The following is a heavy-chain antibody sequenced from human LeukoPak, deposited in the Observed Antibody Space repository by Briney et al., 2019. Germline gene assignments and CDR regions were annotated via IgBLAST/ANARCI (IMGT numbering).Heavy chain of an antibody. CDR1: GGSFSGYY. Sequence: PSETLSLTCAVYGGSFSGYYWSWIRQPPGKGLEWIGEINHSGSTNYNPSLKSRVTISVDTSKNQFSLKLSSVTAADTAVYYCARGPLVSGYYYVHSFPYWGQGTLVTVSS. CDR3: ARGPLVSGYYYVHSFPY. CDR2: INHSGST. J-gene: IGHJ4*02. V-gene: IGHV4-34*01. D-gene: IGHD3-22*01.